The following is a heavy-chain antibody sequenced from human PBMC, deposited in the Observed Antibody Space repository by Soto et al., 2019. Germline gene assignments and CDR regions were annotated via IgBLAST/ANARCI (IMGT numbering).Heavy chain of an antibody. CDR3: ARVRGVPYYYYYMDV. Sequence: PSETLSLTCTVSGGSISSGGYYWSLIRQHPGKGLEWIGYIYYSGSTYYNPSLKSRVTISVDTSKNQFSLKLSSVTAADTAVYYCARVRGVPYYYYYMDVWGKGTTVTVSS. CDR2: IYYSGST. CDR1: GGSISSGGYY. J-gene: IGHJ6*03. V-gene: IGHV4-31*03. D-gene: IGHD3-10*01.